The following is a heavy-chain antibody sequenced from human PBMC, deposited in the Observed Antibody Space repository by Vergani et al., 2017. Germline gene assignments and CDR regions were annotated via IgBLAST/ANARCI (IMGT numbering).Heavy chain of an antibody. CDR1: GFTFSNAW. CDR2: ISYDGSNK. CDR3: ARAPKDYYFDY. V-gene: IGHV3-30-3*01. J-gene: IGHJ4*02. Sequence: VQLVESGGGLVQPGGSLRLSCAASGFTFSNAWMSWVRQAPGKGLEWVAVISYDGSNKYYADSVKGRFTISRDNSKNTLYLQMNSLRAEDTAVYYCARAPKDYYFDYWGQGTLVTVSS.